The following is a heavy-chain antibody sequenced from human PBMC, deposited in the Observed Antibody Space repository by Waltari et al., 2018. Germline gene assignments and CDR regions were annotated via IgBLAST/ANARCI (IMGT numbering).Heavy chain of an antibody. CDR2: ISGSTGSA. D-gene: IGHD3-22*01. Sequence: QVQLQESGPGLVKPSETLSLTCAVSGGSISSSNWWSWIRQPPGKGLEWIGYISGSTGSAYYNPSLKSRVTISTDTSKNLFSLKLSSVTAADTAVYYCARDKGGNYYDSGYFDYWGQGVLVTVSS. J-gene: IGHJ4*02. CDR3: ARDKGGNYYDSGYFDY. V-gene: IGHV4-4*02. CDR1: GGSISSSNW.